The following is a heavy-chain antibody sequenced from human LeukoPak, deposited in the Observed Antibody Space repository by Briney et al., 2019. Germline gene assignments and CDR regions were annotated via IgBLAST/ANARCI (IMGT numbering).Heavy chain of an antibody. Sequence: PGGSLTLSCAASGFTFSSYAMSWVRQAPGQGLEWVSAISGSGGSTYYADSVKGRFTISRDNSKNTLYLQMNSLRAEDTAVYYCAKDTRGVEPYYFDYWGQGTLVTVSS. V-gene: IGHV3-23*01. D-gene: IGHD3-10*01. J-gene: IGHJ4*02. CDR3: AKDTRGVEPYYFDY. CDR1: GFTFSSYA. CDR2: ISGSGGST.